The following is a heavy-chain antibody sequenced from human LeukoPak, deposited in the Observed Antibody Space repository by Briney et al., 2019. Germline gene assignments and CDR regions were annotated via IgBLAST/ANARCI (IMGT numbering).Heavy chain of an antibody. CDR2: INHSGST. Sequence: SETLSLTCAVYGGSFSGYYWSWLRQPPGKGLEWIGEINHSGSTNYNPSLKRRVTISVDTSKNQFSLKLSSVTAADTAVYYCARVSLAVIHYYYYGMDVWGKGTTVTVSS. CDR3: ARVSLAVIHYYYYGMDV. J-gene: IGHJ6*04. CDR1: GGSFSGYY. V-gene: IGHV4-34*01. D-gene: IGHD6-19*01.